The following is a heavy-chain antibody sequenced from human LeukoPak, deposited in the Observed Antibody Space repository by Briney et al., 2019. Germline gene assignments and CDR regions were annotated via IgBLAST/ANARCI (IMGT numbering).Heavy chain of an antibody. CDR3: ARPNYYDSSGLWFFDY. CDR2: IYYSGST. D-gene: IGHD3-22*01. CDR1: GGSISSHY. V-gene: IGHV4-59*05. J-gene: IGHJ4*02. Sequence: SETLSLTCTVSGGSISSHYWSWIRQPPGKGLEWIGSIYYSGSTYYNPSLKSRVTISVDTSKNQFSLKLSSVTAADTAVYYCARPNYYDSSGLWFFDYWGQGTLVTVSS.